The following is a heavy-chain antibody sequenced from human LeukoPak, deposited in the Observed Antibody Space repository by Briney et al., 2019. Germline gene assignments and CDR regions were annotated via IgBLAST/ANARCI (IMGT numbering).Heavy chain of an antibody. V-gene: IGHV3-21*01. CDR2: ISSSSSYI. Sequence: GGSLRLSCAASGFTFSSYSMNWVRQAPGKGLEWVSSISSSSSYIYYADSVKGRFTISRDNAKNSLYLQMNSLIAEDSAVYYCARDEYGYNYKAYWGQGTLVTVSS. J-gene: IGHJ4*02. CDR1: GFTFSSYS. CDR3: ARDEYGYNYKAY. D-gene: IGHD5-24*01.